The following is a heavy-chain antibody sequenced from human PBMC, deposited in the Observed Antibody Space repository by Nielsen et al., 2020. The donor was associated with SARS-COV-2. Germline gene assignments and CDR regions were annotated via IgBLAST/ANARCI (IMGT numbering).Heavy chain of an antibody. CDR3: ARDRYYGSGSYYTDY. CDR1: GFTFSDYY. J-gene: IGHJ4*02. D-gene: IGHD3-10*01. Sequence: GGSLRLSCAASGFTFSDYYMSWIRQAPGKGLEWVSYISSSGSTIYYADSVKGRFTISRDNAKNSLYLQMNSLRAEDTAVYYCARDRYYGSGSYYTDYWGQGTLVTVSS. V-gene: IGHV3-11*04. CDR2: ISSSGSTI.